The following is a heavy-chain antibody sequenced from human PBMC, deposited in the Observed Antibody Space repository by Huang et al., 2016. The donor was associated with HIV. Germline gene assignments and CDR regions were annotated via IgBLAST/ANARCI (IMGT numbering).Heavy chain of an antibody. Sequence: EVQLVESGGGLVEPGRSLRLSCVGSGFTFDDYGMHWGREAPGKGREWVSGLSWKGGSLGYADSVKGRFTISRDNAENSLYLQMNSLRPEDTAFYFCAKAPLITGTTFYFDSWGQGTLVTVSS. CDR2: LSWKGGSL. V-gene: IGHV3-9*01. CDR3: AKAPLITGTTFYFDS. D-gene: IGHD1-7*01. J-gene: IGHJ4*02. CDR1: GFTFDDYG.